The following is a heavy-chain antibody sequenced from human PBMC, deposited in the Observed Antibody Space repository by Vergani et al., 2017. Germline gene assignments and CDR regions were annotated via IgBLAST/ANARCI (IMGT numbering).Heavy chain of an antibody. CDR1: GFTLSNYD. Sequence: QVQLVESGGGAVQRGGSLRLSCATSGFTLSNYDMQWIRQGPGKGLEFVAFIQFDGSNQYYADSVNGRFTLSRDFSKNTLYLQMNSLRTYDTATYYCAKHFRGWGIDYWGQGTQVIVSS. V-gene: IGHV3-30*02. CDR2: IQFDGSNQ. CDR3: AKHFRGWGIDY. D-gene: IGHD3-16*01. J-gene: IGHJ4*02.